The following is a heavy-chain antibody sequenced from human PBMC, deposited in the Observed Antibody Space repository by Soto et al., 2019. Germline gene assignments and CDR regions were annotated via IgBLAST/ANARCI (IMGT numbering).Heavy chain of an antibody. J-gene: IGHJ4*02. CDR3: AHKGPEDWPLDY. D-gene: IGHD3-9*01. V-gene: IGHV2-5*02. CDR2: IYWDDSK. CDR1: GFSLSTSGVG. Sequence: QITLKESGPTLVRPTQTLTLTCAFSGFSLSTSGVGVGWIRQPPGKALEWLAVIYWDDSKHYSPSLRSRLTITKVTSKLQVVLTMTNIDPMDTVTYFCAHKGPEDWPLDYWGQGTLVTVSS.